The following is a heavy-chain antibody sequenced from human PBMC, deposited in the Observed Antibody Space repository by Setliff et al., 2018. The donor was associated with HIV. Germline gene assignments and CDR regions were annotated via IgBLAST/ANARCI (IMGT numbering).Heavy chain of an antibody. D-gene: IGHD3-22*01. Sequence: SETLSLPCALYGGSFSDYYWSWIRQPPGMGLEWIGEVSRGRRTNYNSSLKSRVTISVDTSKNQFSLKLSSVTAADTAVYYCAREGDYNFDDTGYLRGGYYYYCMDVWGKGTTVTVSS. CDR3: AREGDYNFDDTGYLRGGYYYYCMDV. CDR1: GGSFSDYY. V-gene: IGHV4-34*01. J-gene: IGHJ6*03. CDR2: VSRGRRT.